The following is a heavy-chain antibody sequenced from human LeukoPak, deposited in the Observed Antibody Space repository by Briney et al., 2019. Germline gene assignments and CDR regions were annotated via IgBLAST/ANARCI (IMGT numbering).Heavy chain of an antibody. D-gene: IGHD6-19*01. CDR3: ARTGGGYSSGTTYYFDY. V-gene: IGHV1-8*01. CDR1: GYTFTSYD. J-gene: IGHJ4*02. Sequence: ASVKVSCKASGYTFTSYDINWVRQATGQGLEWMGWMNPNSGNTGYAQKFQGRVTITRNTSISTAYMELSSLRSEDTAGYYCARTGGGYSSGTTYYFDYWGQGTLVTVSS. CDR2: MNPNSGNT.